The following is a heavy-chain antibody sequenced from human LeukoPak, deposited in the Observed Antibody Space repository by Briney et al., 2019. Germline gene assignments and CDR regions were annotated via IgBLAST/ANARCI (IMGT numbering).Heavy chain of an antibody. J-gene: IGHJ4*02. Sequence: PGGCLRLSCAASRFTFSSYWMSWVRQAPGKGLEWVANIRQDGSEKYYVDSVKGRFTISRDNAKNSLYLQMNSLRAEDTAVYYCARDWDRMVRGVPLPFDYWGQGTLVTVSS. CDR2: IRQDGSEK. D-gene: IGHD3-10*01. CDR1: RFTFSSYW. V-gene: IGHV3-7*03. CDR3: ARDWDRMVRGVPLPFDY.